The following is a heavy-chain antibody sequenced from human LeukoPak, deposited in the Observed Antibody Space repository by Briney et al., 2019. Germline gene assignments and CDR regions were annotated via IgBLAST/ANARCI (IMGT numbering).Heavy chain of an antibody. CDR2: IYHSGST. V-gene: IGHV4-38-2*01. J-gene: IGHJ6*03. CDR3: ARLYLGYMDV. Sequence: SETLSLTCAVSGYSISSGYYWGWIRQPPGKALEWIGSIYHSGSTYYNPSLKSRVTISVDTSKNQFSLKLSSVTPADTAVYYCARLYLGYMDVWGKGTTVTVSS. CDR1: GYSISSGYY. D-gene: IGHD2/OR15-2a*01.